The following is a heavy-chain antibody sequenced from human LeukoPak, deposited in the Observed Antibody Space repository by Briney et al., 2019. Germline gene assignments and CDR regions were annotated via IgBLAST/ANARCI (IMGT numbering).Heavy chain of an antibody. V-gene: IGHV3-30*03. CDR2: ISYDGNNK. CDR1: GFTFSSYG. Sequence: PGGSLRLSCAASGFTFSSYGMHWVRQAPGKGLEWVAVISYDGNNKYYADSVKGRSTISRDNSKNTLYLHVNSLRSEDTAVYYCARGKGRLGIQLWPDYYYYMDVWGKGTTVTISS. J-gene: IGHJ6*03. CDR3: ARGKGRLGIQLWPDYYYYMDV. D-gene: IGHD5-18*01.